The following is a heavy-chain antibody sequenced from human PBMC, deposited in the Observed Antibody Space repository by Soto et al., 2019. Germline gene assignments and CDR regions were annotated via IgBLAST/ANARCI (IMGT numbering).Heavy chain of an antibody. Sequence: ESGGGVVQPGRSLRLSCAASGFTFSSYGMHWVRQAPGKGLEWVAVIWYDGSNKYYADSVKGRFTISRDNSKNTLYLQMNSLRAEDTAVYYCARDGSGRYSNYGMDVWGQGTTVTVSS. D-gene: IGHD3-9*01. CDR3: ARDGSGRYSNYGMDV. CDR1: GFTFSSYG. J-gene: IGHJ6*02. CDR2: IWYDGSNK. V-gene: IGHV3-33*01.